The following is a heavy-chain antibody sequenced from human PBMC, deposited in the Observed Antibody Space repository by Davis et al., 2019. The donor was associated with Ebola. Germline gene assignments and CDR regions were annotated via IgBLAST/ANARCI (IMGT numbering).Heavy chain of an antibody. D-gene: IGHD7-27*01. V-gene: IGHV4-34*01. CDR3: ARGHWGNYFDY. Sequence: MPSETPSLTCAVYGGSFSGYYWSWIRQPPGKGLEWIGEINHSGSTNYNPSLKSRVTISVDTSKNQFSLKLSSVTAADTAVYYCARGHWGNYFDYWGQGTLVTVSS. J-gene: IGHJ4*02. CDR1: GGSFSGYY. CDR2: INHSGST.